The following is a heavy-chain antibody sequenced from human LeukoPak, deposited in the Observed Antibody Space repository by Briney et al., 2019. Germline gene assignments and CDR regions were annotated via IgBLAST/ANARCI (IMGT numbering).Heavy chain of an antibody. CDR1: GFTFSSYW. Sequence: GGSLRLSCAASGFTFSSYWMSWVRQAPGKGLEWVANIKQDGSEKYYVDSVKGRFTISRDNAKNSLYLQMNSLGAEDTAVYYCARVRYSSSSWFDPWGQGTLVTVSS. V-gene: IGHV3-7*01. CDR2: IKQDGSEK. J-gene: IGHJ5*02. CDR3: ARVRYSSSSWFDP. D-gene: IGHD6-6*01.